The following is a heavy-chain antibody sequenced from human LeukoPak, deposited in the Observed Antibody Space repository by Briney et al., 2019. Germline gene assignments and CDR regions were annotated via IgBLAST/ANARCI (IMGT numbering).Heavy chain of an antibody. D-gene: IGHD3-9*01. CDR1: GGSISSGSYY. J-gene: IGHJ6*03. Sequence: SETLSLTCTVSGGSISSGSYYWGWIRQPAGKGLEWIGRIYTSGSTNYNPSLKSRVTISVDPSKNQFSLKLSSVTAADTAVYYCARDLATKAAGYSSPYYXXYMDVWXXGTTVTVS. V-gene: IGHV4-61*02. CDR2: IYTSGST. CDR3: ARDLATKAAGYSSPYYXXYMDV.